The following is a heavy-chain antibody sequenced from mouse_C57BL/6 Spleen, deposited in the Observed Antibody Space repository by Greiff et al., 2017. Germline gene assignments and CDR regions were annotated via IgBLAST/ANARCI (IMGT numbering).Heavy chain of an antibody. CDR1: GFTFSDYG. CDR3: AKPTIVTPYYAMDY. D-gene: IGHD2-5*01. Sequence: EVMLVESGGGLVKPGGSLKLSCAASGFTFSDYGMHWVRQAPEKGLEWVAYISSGSSTIYYADTVKGRFIISSVNAKNTLFLQMTSLTSEDTAMYYCAKPTIVTPYYAMDYWGQGTSVTVSS. CDR2: ISSGSSTI. V-gene: IGHV5-17*01. J-gene: IGHJ4*01.